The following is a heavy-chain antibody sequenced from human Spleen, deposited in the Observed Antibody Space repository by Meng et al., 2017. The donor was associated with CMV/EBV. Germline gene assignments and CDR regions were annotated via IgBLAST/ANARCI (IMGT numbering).Heavy chain of an antibody. V-gene: IGHV1-69*01. J-gene: IGHJ4*02. CDR3: ARGGNGYNSWFDY. CDR2: ILPIFGTA. CDR1: GRTFSRYS. Sequence: VRSGCAVKERGAAVKLSCQASGRTFSRYSSSCVRPASRQWLEWMVGILPIFGTANYAQKVQCRVTITASESTSTSNMELRRQRTEDTAVYYCARGGNGYNSWFDYLGQGTLVTVSS. D-gene: IGHD5-24*01.